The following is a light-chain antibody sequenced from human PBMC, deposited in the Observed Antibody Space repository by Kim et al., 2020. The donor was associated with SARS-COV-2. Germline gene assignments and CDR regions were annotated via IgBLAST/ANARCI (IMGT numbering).Light chain of an antibody. J-gene: IGKJ2*01. CDR3: QQYNNWPPYT. CDR1: QSVSSN. Sequence: EIVMTQSPATLSVSPGERATLPCRASQSVSSNLAWYQQKPGQAPRLLIYGASTRDTGIPARFSGSGSGTEFTLTISSLQSEDFAVYYCQQYNNWPPYTFGQGTKLEI. CDR2: GAS. V-gene: IGKV3-15*01.